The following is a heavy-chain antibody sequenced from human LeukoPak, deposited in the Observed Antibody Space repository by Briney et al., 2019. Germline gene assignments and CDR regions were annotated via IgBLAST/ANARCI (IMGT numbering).Heavy chain of an antibody. CDR1: GFTFSFYG. Sequence: PGGSLRLSCAASGFTFSFYGMHWVRQPPGKGLEWVAVIWSDGSNKYYADSVKGRFTISRDNSKNTLSLQMNSLRAEDTAVYYCARDSSNWSPDYWGQGTLVTVSS. CDR3: ARDSSNWSPDY. J-gene: IGHJ4*02. D-gene: IGHD6-13*01. V-gene: IGHV3-33*08. CDR2: IWSDGSNK.